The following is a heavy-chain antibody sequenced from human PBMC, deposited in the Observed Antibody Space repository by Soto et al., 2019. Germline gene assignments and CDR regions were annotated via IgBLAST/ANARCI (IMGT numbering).Heavy chain of an antibody. V-gene: IGHV3-30*18. Sequence: QVQLVESGGGVVQPGRSLRLSCAASGFTFSSYGMHWVRQAPGKGLEWVAVISYDGSNKYYADSVKGRFTISRDNSKNTLYQQMNSLRAEDTAVYYCAKGSVVPAAISSYGMDVWGQGTTVTVSS. CDR2: ISYDGSNK. J-gene: IGHJ6*02. CDR1: GFTFSSYG. CDR3: AKGSVVPAAISSYGMDV. D-gene: IGHD2-2*01.